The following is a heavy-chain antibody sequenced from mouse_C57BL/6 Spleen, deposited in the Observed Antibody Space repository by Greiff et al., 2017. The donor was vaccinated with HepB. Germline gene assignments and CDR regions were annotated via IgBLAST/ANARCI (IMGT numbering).Heavy chain of an antibody. Sequence: VQLQQSGAELVRPGASVKLSCTASGFNIKDDYMHWVKQRPEQGLEWIGWIDPENGDTEYASKFQGKATITADTSSNTAYLQLSSLTSEDTAVYYCTTSRLGRGYYFDDWGQGTTLTVSS. CDR1: GFNIKDDY. CDR3: TTSRLGRGYYFDD. CDR2: IDPENGDT. V-gene: IGHV14-4*01. D-gene: IGHD4-1*01. J-gene: IGHJ2*01.